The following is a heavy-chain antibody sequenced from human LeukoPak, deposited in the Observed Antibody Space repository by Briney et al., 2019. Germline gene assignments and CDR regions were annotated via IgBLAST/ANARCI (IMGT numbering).Heavy chain of an antibody. Sequence: GGSLRLSCAASGFTLSDYYMVWVRQAPGKGLEWVSLSSSSGSINYYADTVKGRFTVSRDNAKNSVYLQMNGLRAEDTAVYYCAREALFGVVDYFDYWGQGTLVSVSS. J-gene: IGHJ4*02. D-gene: IGHD3-3*01. CDR3: AREALFGVVDYFDY. V-gene: IGHV3-11*01. CDR1: GFTLSDYY. CDR2: SSSSGSIN.